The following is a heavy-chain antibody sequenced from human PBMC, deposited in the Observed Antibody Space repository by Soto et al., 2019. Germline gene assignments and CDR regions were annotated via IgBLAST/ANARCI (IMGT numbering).Heavy chain of an antibody. CDR1: GFKFSNYA. Sequence: SLRLSCAASGFKFSNYAMSWVRQAPGKGLEWVSLISATGGGTYYADSVKGRFTISRDNSHNTLYLQVHSLTAEDTAVYYCAKDRREGGNSAFYFDSWGQGAQVTVSS. D-gene: IGHD3-16*01. J-gene: IGHJ5*01. V-gene: IGHV3-23*01. CDR3: AKDRREGGNSAFYFDS. CDR2: ISATGGGT.